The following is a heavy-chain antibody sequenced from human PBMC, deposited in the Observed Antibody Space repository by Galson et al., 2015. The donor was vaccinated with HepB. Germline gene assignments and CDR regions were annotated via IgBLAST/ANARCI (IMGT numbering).Heavy chain of an antibody. CDR1: GFTFSSYA. CDR3: ARKMVRGVIRFDP. V-gene: IGHV3-30*04. D-gene: IGHD3-10*01. Sequence: SLRLSCAASGFTFSSYAMHWVRQAPGKGLEWVAVISYDGSNKYYADSVKGRFTISRDNSKNTLYLQMNSLRAEDTAVYYCARKMVRGVIRFDPWGQGTLVTVSS. CDR2: ISYDGSNK. J-gene: IGHJ5*02.